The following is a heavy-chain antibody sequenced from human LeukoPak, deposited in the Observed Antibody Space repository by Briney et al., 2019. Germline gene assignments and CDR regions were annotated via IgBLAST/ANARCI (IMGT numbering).Heavy chain of an antibody. D-gene: IGHD3-22*01. Sequence: PGGSLRLSCAASGFTFSSYWMSWVRQAPGKGLEWVANIKQDGNEKYYVDSVKGRFTISRDNAKNSLYLQMNSLRAEDTAVYYCERAYYYDSSGYRSNWFDPWGQGTLVTVSS. CDR2: IKQDGNEK. J-gene: IGHJ5*02. CDR1: GFTFSSYW. CDR3: ERAYYYDSSGYRSNWFDP. V-gene: IGHV3-7*01.